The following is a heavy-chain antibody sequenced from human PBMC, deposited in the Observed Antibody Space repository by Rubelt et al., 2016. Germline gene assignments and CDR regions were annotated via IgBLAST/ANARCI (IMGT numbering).Heavy chain of an antibody. CDR2: INPNSGGT. CDR1: GYTFTSYY. D-gene: IGHD3-22*01. Sequence: QVQLVQSGAEVKKPGASVKVSCKASGYTFTSYYMHWVRQAPGQGLEWMGIINPNSGGTNYAQKFQGRVTMTRDTSISTAYMELSSLRSEDTAVYYCAREKLMSRITMIVVRLGYFDLWGRGTLVTVSS. V-gene: IGHV1-2*02. J-gene: IGHJ2*01. CDR3: AREKLMSRITMIVVRLGYFDL.